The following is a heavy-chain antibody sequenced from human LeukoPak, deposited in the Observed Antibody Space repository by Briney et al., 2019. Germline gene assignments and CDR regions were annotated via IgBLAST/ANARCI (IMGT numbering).Heavy chain of an antibody. Sequence: PGGSLRLSCAASGFTFSSYSMNWVRQAPGKGLEWVSSISSSSSYTYYADSVKGRFTISRDNAKNSLYLQMNSLRAEDTAVYYCARGMVRGAIDYWGQGTLVTVSS. J-gene: IGHJ4*02. V-gene: IGHV3-21*01. CDR1: GFTFSSYS. CDR2: ISSSSSYT. D-gene: IGHD3-10*01. CDR3: ARGMVRGAIDY.